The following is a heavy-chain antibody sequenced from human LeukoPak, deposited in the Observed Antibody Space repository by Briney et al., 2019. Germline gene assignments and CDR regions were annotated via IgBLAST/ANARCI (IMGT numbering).Heavy chain of an antibody. J-gene: IGHJ3*02. D-gene: IGHD3-9*01. CDR3: AREVRYFDWLFGAFDI. CDR2: IRYDGSNK. CDR1: GFTFSSYG. V-gene: IGHV3-30*02. Sequence: GGSLRLSCAASGFTFSSYGMHWVRQAPGKGLEWVAFIRYDGSNKYYADSVKGRFTISRDNSKNTLYLQMNSLRAEDTAVYYCAREVRYFDWLFGAFDIWGQGTMVTVSS.